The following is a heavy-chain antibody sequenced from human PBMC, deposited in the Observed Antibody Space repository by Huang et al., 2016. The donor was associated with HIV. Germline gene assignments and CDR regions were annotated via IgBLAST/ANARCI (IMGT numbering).Heavy chain of an antibody. V-gene: IGHV4-4*07. J-gene: IGHJ5*02. D-gene: IGHD1-26*01. Sequence: QVQLQESGPGLVKPSETLSLTCTVSGGSISSFFWSWIRQPAGTRLDWIGRIYSRGSTVYNPSLESRVTMSVETSKNQFSLKLSSVTAADTAVYYCARGTVRATNCFDPWGQGTLVIVSA. CDR2: IYSRGST. CDR3: ARGTVRATNCFDP. CDR1: GGSISSFF.